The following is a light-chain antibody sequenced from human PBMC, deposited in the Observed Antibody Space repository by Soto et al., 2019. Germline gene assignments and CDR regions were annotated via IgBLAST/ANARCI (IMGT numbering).Light chain of an antibody. CDR2: FNN. CDR1: SSNIGINT. J-gene: IGLJ3*02. Sequence: QLVLTQPPSASGTPGQRVTISCSGGSSNIGINTVNWYQQVPGTAPKLLIYFNNQRPSGVPDRFSGSKSGTSASLAISGLQSEDEADYYCATWDDSLSGVVFGGGTKLTAL. CDR3: ATWDDSLSGVV. V-gene: IGLV1-44*01.